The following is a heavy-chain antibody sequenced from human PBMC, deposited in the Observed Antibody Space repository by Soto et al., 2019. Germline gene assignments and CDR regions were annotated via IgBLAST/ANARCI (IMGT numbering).Heavy chain of an antibody. CDR3: ARDDRALGTYYYYGMDV. D-gene: IGHD7-27*01. V-gene: IGHV3-48*02. Sequence: PGGSLRLSCAASGFTFSSYSMNWVRQAPGKGLEWVSYISSSSSTIYYADSVKGRFTISRDNAKNSLYLQMNSLRDEDTAVYYCARDDRALGTYYYYGMDVWGQGTTVTVSS. J-gene: IGHJ6*02. CDR2: ISSSSSTI. CDR1: GFTFSSYS.